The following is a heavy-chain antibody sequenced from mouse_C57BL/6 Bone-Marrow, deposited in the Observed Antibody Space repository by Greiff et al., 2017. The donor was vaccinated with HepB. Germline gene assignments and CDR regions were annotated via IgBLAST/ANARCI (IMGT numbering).Heavy chain of an antibody. CDR2: ISYDGSN. V-gene: IGHV3-6*01. Sequence: VQLQESGPGLVKPSQSLSLTCSVTGYSITSGYYWNWIRQFPGNKLEWMGYISYDGSNNYNPSLKNRISITRDTSKNQFFLKLNSVTTEDTATYYCAREGIFAYWGQGTLVTVSA. J-gene: IGHJ3*01. CDR1: GYSITSGYY. CDR3: AREGIFAY.